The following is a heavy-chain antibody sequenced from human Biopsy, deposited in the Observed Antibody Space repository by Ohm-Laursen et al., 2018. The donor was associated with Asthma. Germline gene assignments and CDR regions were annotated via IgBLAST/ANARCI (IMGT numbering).Heavy chain of an antibody. D-gene: IGHD1-20*01. CDR3: ARAAITGIRGWFDP. V-gene: IGHV4-34*01. Sequence: SDTLSLTWTVYGGYLTGHYWNWIRQPPGKGLEWIGEIDQSGYTNYNPSLKSRVTISADTSKNQFHLNLSSGTAADTAVYFCARAAITGIRGWFDPWGQGTQVTVSS. CDR1: GGYLTGHY. CDR2: IDQSGYT. J-gene: IGHJ5*02.